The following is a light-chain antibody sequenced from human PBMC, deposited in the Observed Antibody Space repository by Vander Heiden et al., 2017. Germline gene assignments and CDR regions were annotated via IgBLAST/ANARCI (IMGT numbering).Light chain of an antibody. CDR3: QQYNGYFKT. CDR1: ENIVRW. Sequence: DIHVTQSPSTLSASVGDTVTITCRASENIVRWLAWYQQKPGKAPKLLIYDASSFERGVPSRFSGSGFGTEFTLTISSLEPDDFATYYCQQYNGYFKTFGQGTKLEIK. V-gene: IGKV1-5*01. CDR2: DAS. J-gene: IGKJ2*01.